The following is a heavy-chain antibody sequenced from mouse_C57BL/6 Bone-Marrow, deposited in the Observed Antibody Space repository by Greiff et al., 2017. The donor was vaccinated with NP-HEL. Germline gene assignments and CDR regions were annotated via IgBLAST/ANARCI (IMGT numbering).Heavy chain of an antibody. CDR3: ARDYYGSSFYWYFDV. V-gene: IGHV14-2*01. CDR1: GFNIKDYY. J-gene: IGHJ1*03. Sequence: VQLQQSGAELVKPGASVKLSCTASGFNIKDYYMHWVKQRTEQGLERIGRIDPEDGETKYAPKFQGKATITADTASNTAYLQLSSLTSEDTAVYYCARDYYGSSFYWYFDVWGTGTTVTVSS. CDR2: IDPEDGET. D-gene: IGHD1-1*01.